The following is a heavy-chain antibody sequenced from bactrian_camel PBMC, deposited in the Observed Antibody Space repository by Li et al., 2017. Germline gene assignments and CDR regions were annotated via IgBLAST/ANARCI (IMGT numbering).Heavy chain of an antibody. Sequence: QLVESGGGLVQPGRSLRLSCVASGFTFTNAWMHWVRQAPGKGLEWVSVISSGGGVTYFADSVQGRFTISRDNAKNALYLQIDSAKTEDTGVYYCASASTNYWGQGTQVTVS. V-gene: IGHV3S25*01. CDR1: GFTFTNAW. CDR2: ISSGGGVT. CDR3: ASASTNY. D-gene: IGHD2*01. J-gene: IGHJ4*01.